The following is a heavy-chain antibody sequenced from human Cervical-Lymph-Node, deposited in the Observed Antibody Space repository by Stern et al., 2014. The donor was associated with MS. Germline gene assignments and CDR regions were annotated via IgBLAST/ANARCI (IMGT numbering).Heavy chain of an antibody. Sequence: VQLEESGAEVKKPGASVKVSCKASGYTFTSYAMHWVRQAPGQRLEWMGWINAGNGNTKYSQKFQGRVTITRDTSASTADMELSSLRSEDTAVYYCARLHRNWFDPWGQGTLVTVSS. J-gene: IGHJ5*02. D-gene: IGHD4-11*01. CDR3: ARLHRNWFDP. V-gene: IGHV1-3*01. CDR1: GYTFTSYA. CDR2: INAGNGNT.